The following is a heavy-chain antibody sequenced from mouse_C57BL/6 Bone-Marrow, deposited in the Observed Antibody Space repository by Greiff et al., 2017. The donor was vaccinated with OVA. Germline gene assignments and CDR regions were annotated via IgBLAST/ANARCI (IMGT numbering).Heavy chain of an antibody. CDR1: GFSFNTYA. Sequence: DVKLVESGGGLVQPKGSLKLSCAASGFSFNTYAMNWVRQAPGKGLEWVARIRSKSNNYATYYADSVKDRFTISRDDSESMLYLQMNNLKTEDTAMYYCVRHRGLRMDYWGQGTSVTVSS. CDR3: VRHRGLRMDY. CDR2: IRSKSNNYAT. J-gene: IGHJ4*01. D-gene: IGHD2-4*01. V-gene: IGHV10-1*01.